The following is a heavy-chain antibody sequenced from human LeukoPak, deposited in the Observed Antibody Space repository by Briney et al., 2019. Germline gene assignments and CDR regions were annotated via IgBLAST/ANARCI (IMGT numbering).Heavy chain of an antibody. J-gene: IGHJ4*02. CDR1: GGSISNYY. D-gene: IGHD2-15*01. CDR3: ARHECGGSCYPEDY. V-gene: IGHV4-59*08. CDR2: IYYTGNT. Sequence: NPSETLSLTCTVSGGSISNYYWSWIRQSPGKGLEWLGYIYYTGNTNYNPSLESRVIISVDTSKNQFSLKLSSVTAADTAVYYCARHECGGSCYPEDYWGQGTLVTVSS.